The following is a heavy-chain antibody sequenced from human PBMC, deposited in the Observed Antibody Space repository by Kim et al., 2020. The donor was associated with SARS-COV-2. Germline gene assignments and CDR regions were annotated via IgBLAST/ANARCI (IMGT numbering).Heavy chain of an antibody. CDR3: ARVRGITIFYYGMDV. Sequence: SETLSLTCAVYGGSFSGYYWSWIRQPPGKGLEWIGEINHSGSTNYNPSLKSRVTISVDTSKNQFSLKLSSVTAADTAVYYCARVRGITIFYYGMDVWGQGTTVTVSS. J-gene: IGHJ6*02. CDR2: INHSGST. V-gene: IGHV4-34*01. D-gene: IGHD3-3*01. CDR1: GGSFSGYY.